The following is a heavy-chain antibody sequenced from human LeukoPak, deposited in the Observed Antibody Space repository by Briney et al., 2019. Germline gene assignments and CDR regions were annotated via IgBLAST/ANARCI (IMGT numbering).Heavy chain of an antibody. Sequence: SETLSLTCTVSGGSISTYYWSWIRQPPGKGLEWIGNIYYSGSTYYNPSLKSRVTISVDTSKNQFSLKLSSVTAADTAVYYCARSRDYYDFWSGISDAFDIWGQGTMVTVSS. J-gene: IGHJ3*02. CDR1: GGSISTYY. CDR3: ARSRDYYDFWSGISDAFDI. V-gene: IGHV4-59*08. D-gene: IGHD3-3*01. CDR2: IYYSGST.